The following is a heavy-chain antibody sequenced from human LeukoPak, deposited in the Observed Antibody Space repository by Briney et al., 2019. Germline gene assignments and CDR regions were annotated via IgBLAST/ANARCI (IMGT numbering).Heavy chain of an antibody. V-gene: IGHV4-59*01. CDR3: AREGTAGTNLNWFDP. CDR1: GGSSSTTS. J-gene: IGHJ5*02. D-gene: IGHD1-1*01. CDR2: FSIGGNT. Sequence: PSETLSLICTVSGGSSSTTSWSWIRQPPGKGLEWIGYFSIGGNTNSNPTLKSRATILLDTSKNQFSLKLSSVTAADTAVYYCAREGTAGTNLNWFDPWGQGTLVTVSS.